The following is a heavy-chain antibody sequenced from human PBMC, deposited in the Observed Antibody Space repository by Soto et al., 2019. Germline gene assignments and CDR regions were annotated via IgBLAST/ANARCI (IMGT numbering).Heavy chain of an antibody. CDR1: GGSISSSSYY. Sequence: PSETLSLTCTVSGGSISSSSYYWGWIRQPPGKGLEWIGSIYYSGSTYYNPSLKSRVTISVDTSKNQFSLKLSSVTAADTAVYYCAILRIPATPLHFWGQATLVTVSS. J-gene: IGHJ4*02. CDR3: AILRIPATPLHF. D-gene: IGHD2-15*01. CDR2: IYYSGST. V-gene: IGHV4-39*01.